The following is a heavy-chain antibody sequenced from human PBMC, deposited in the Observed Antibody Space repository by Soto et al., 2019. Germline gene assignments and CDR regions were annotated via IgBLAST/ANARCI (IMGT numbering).Heavy chain of an antibody. V-gene: IGHV4-39*01. CDR3: ARISVASRYMDV. J-gene: IGHJ6*03. CDR1: GGSISSSSYY. D-gene: IGHD5-12*01. Sequence: SETLSLTCTVSGGSISSSSYYWGWIRQSPGKGLEWIGSFYYSGSTYYSPSLKSRVTISGDTSKKQISLRLSSVTATDTAVYYCARISVASRYMDVWGKGATVTVS. CDR2: FYYSGST.